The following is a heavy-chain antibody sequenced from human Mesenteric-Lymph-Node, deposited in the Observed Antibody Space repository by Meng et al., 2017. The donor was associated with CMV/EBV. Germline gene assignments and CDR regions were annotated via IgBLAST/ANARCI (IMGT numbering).Heavy chain of an antibody. Sequence: GSLRLSCTVSGGSISSSTYYWGWIRQPPGKGLEWIGEINHSGSTNYNPSLKSRVTISVDTSKNQFSLKLSSVTAADTAVYYCAGRYCSSTSCFYYYYGMDVWGQGTTVTVSS. CDR3: AGRYCSSTSCFYYYYGMDV. D-gene: IGHD2-2*01. V-gene: IGHV4-39*07. J-gene: IGHJ6*02. CDR2: INHSGST. CDR1: GGSISSSTYY.